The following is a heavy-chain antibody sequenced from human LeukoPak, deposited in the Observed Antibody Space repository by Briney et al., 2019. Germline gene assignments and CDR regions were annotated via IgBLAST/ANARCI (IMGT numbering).Heavy chain of an antibody. Sequence: SETLSLTCAVYGGSFSVYYWSWIRQPPGKGLEWIGEINHSGSTNYNPSLKSRVTISVDTSKNQFSLKLSSVTAADTAVYYCARGRYSSGWYADYFDYWGQGTLVTVSS. CDR1: GGSFSVYY. CDR3: ARGRYSSGWYADYFDY. V-gene: IGHV4-34*01. CDR2: INHSGST. J-gene: IGHJ4*02. D-gene: IGHD6-19*01.